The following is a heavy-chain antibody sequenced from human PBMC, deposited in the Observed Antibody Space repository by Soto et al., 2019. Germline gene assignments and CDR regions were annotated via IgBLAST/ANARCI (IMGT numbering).Heavy chain of an antibody. D-gene: IGHD6-13*01. CDR2: IIPIFGAV. J-gene: IGHJ6*02. CDR3: ARGLIAGATSACYRYVMDV. Sequence: QVQLVQSGADVKKPGSSVKVSCKPSGGTFSTYTFTWVRQAPGQGLEWLGGIIPIFGAVNYAPKFQGRVTLSADGSTPTSYMGLRSLRSEYTAVYYCARGLIAGATSACYRYVMDVGGQGTTVTVSS. V-gene: IGHV1-69*12. CDR1: GGTFSTYT.